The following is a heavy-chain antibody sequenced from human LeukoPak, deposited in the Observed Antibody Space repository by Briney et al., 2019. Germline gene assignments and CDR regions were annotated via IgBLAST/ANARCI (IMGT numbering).Heavy chain of an antibody. D-gene: IGHD4-17*01. J-gene: IGHJ4*02. CDR3: AKGSTVTTRPLFDY. V-gene: IGHV3-23*01. Sequence: PGGSLRPTCAASGFTFSTYAMSWVRQAPGKGLECVSTISGSGDSTYYAHSVKGRFTISRDNSKNTLYLQMNSLRAEDTAVYYCAKGSTVTTRPLFDYWGQGTLVTVSS. CDR1: GFTFSTYA. CDR2: ISGSGDST.